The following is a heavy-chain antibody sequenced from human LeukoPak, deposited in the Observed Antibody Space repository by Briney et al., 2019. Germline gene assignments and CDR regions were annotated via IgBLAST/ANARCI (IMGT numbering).Heavy chain of an antibody. CDR2: IYYSGST. V-gene: IGHV4-31*03. CDR1: GGSISSGGYY. Sequence: TLSLTCTVSGGSISSGGYYWSWIRQHPGKGLEWIGYIYYSGSTYYNPSLKSRVTISVDTSKNQFSLKLSSVTAADTAVYYCARVRHSSSGGYYFDYWGQGTLVTVSS. J-gene: IGHJ4*02. D-gene: IGHD6-6*01. CDR3: ARVRHSSSGGYYFDY.